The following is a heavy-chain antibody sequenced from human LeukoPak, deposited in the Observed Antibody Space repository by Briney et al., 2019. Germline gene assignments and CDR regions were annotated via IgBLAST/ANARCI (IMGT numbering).Heavy chain of an antibody. V-gene: IGHV3-33*01. CDR3: ARDRHCVNGLCHNSPGMDV. J-gene: IGHJ6*02. D-gene: IGHD2-8*01. CDR1: GFTFSGYG. CDR2: IWFDGKNE. Sequence: GGSLRLSCAASGFTFSGYGMHWVRLAPGKGLEWVADIWFDGKNEHFAASVKGRFTVSRDNSKKTMYLQINSLRAEDTAVYYCARDRHCVNGLCHNSPGMDVWGRGTTVTVSS.